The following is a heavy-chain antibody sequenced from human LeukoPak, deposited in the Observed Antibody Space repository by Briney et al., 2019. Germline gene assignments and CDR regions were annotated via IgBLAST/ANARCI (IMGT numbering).Heavy chain of an antibody. Sequence: ASVKVSCNASGYTFTSYDINWVRQATGQGLEWMGWINPNSGNTGYAQKFQGRVSITRNTSISTAYMELSSLRSEDTAVYYCARGPESFDYWGQGTLMTVSS. J-gene: IGHJ4*02. CDR1: GYTFTSYD. CDR2: INPNSGNT. D-gene: IGHD1-14*01. V-gene: IGHV1-8*03. CDR3: ARGPESFDY.